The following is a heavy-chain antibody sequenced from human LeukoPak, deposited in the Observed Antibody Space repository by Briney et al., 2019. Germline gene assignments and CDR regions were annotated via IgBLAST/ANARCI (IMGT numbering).Heavy chain of an antibody. J-gene: IGHJ4*02. CDR2: ISASGNYI. CDR3: AKESGYSSGWDNFDF. CDR1: GFTFGNYD. D-gene: IGHD6-19*01. Sequence: GSLRLSRAASGFTFGNYDMNWVRQAPGKGLEWVSAISASGNYIYYADSVKGRCTISRDNSRNTLYLQMNSLRTEDTAIYYCAKESGYSSGWDNFDFWGQGTLVTVSS. V-gene: IGHV3-23*01.